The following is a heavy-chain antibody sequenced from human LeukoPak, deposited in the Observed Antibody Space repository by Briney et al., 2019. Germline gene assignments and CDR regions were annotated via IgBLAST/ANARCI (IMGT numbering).Heavy chain of an antibody. CDR1: EFTFSSYW. J-gene: IGHJ4*02. CDR2: INSDGSST. V-gene: IGHV3-74*01. Sequence: PGGSLRLSCAASEFTFSSYWMHWVRQAPGKGLVWVSRINSDGSSTSYADSVKGRFTISRDNAKNTLYLQMNSLRAEDTAVYYCARAREGSWYGQFDYWGQGTLVTVSS. D-gene: IGHD6-13*01. CDR3: ARAREGSWYGQFDY.